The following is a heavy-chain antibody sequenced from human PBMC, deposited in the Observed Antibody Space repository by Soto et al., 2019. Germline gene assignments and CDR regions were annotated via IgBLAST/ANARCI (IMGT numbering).Heavy chain of an antibody. CDR1: GYIFTSYY. CDR3: ARDRGREEAGEYFYNGMDV. V-gene: IGHV1-46*01. J-gene: IGHJ6*02. D-gene: IGHD3-10*01. Sequence: GASVKVSCKASGYIFTSYYMHWVRQAPGQGLDWMGVIDPSGGSTSYAQSFQGRVTLTRDASTSTVYMELSSLRSDDTALYYCARDRGREEAGEYFYNGMDVWGQGSTVTVSS. CDR2: IDPSGGST.